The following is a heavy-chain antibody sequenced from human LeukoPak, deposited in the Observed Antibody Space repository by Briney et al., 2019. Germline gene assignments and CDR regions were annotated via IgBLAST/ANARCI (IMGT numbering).Heavy chain of an antibody. V-gene: IGHV3-7*01. CDR2: IKQDGSEK. J-gene: IGHJ4*02. CDR3: AREQGGGGNQYYFDY. D-gene: IGHD4-23*01. CDR1: GFTFSSYW. Sequence: GGSLRLSCAASGFTFSSYWMSWVRQAPGKGLEWVANIKQDGSEKYYVDSVKGRFTISRDNAKNSLYLQMNSLRAEDTAVYYCAREQGGGGNQYYFDYWGQGTLVTVSS.